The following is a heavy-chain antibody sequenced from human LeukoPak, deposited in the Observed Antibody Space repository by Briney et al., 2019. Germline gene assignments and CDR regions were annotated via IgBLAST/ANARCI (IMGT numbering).Heavy chain of an antibody. D-gene: IGHD3-22*01. J-gene: IGHJ4*02. CDR3: ANENYYDSSGYHSD. V-gene: IGHV3-23*01. Sequence: GGSLRLSCAASGFTFSSYARSWVRQAPGKGLEWVSAISGSGGSTYYADSVKGRFTISRDNSKNTLYLQMNSLRAEDTAVYYCANENYYDSSGYHSDWGQGTLVTVSS. CDR1: GFTFSSYA. CDR2: ISGSGGST.